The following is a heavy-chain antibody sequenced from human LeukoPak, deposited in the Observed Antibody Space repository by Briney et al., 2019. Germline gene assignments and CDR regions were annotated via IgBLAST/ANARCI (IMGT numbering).Heavy chain of an antibody. J-gene: IGHJ6*03. Sequence: PSETLSLTCAVYGGSFSGYYWSWIRQPPGKGLEWIGEINHSGCTNYNPSLKSRVTISVDTSKNQFSLKLSSVTAADTAVYYCARPSDYYGSGSNDYYYYYMDVWGKGTTVTISS. V-gene: IGHV4-34*01. CDR1: GGSFSGYY. D-gene: IGHD3-10*01. CDR3: ARPSDYYGSGSNDYYYYYMDV. CDR2: INHSGCT.